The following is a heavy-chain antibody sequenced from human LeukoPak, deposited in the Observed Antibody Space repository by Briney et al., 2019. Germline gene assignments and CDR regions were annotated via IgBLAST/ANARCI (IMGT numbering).Heavy chain of an antibody. Sequence: GGSLRLSCATSGFTFMDYAMHWVRQAPGKGLEWVAVVSFDGSNIQYADSVKGRFTISRDNSKNTLYLQMNSLRAEDTAVYYCARELLTYGMDVWGQGTTVTVSS. V-gene: IGHV3-30*14. CDR2: VSFDGSNI. CDR3: ARELLTYGMDV. J-gene: IGHJ6*02. CDR1: GFTFMDYA.